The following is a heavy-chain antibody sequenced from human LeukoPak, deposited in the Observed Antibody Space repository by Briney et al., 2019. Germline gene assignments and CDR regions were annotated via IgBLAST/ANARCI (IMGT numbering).Heavy chain of an antibody. CDR1: GFAFNSHA. CDR2: ISGSGGST. D-gene: IGHD2-2*01. V-gene: IGHV3-23*01. Sequence: GGSLRLSCAASGFAFNSHAMSWVRQAPGKGLEWVSAISGSGGSTYYADSVKGRFTISRDNTKNTLYLQMNSLRAEDTAVYFCAKGKGIVTIPAAPDFWGQGTLVTVSS. J-gene: IGHJ4*02. CDR3: AKGKGIVTIPAAPDF.